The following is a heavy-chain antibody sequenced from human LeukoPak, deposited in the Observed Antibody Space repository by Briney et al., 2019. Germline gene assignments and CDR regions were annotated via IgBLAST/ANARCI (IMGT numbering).Heavy chain of an antibody. Sequence: GGSLRLSCAASGFTFINYAMTWVRQAPGKGLEWASAISGSGSNTYYADSVKGRFTISRDNSKNTLYLQMNSLRVEDTAIYYCGPSLGELSQSSLFDYWGQGTLVTVSS. CDR2: ISGSGSNT. J-gene: IGHJ4*02. CDR3: GPSLGELSQSSLFDY. CDR1: GFTFINYA. V-gene: IGHV3-23*01. D-gene: IGHD3-16*02.